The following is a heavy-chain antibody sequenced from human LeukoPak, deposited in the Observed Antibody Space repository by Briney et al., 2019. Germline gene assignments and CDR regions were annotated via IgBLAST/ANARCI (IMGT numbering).Heavy chain of an antibody. CDR2: IYYSGST. Sequence: SETLSLTCTVSGGSISSYYWSWIRQPPGKGLEWIGYIYYSGSTDSNPSLKSRVTISVDTSKNQISLKLSSVTAADTAVYYCARTYCRGGSCHFDYWGQGTLVTVSS. V-gene: IGHV4-59*08. CDR1: GGSISSYY. J-gene: IGHJ4*02. CDR3: ARTYCRGGSCHFDY. D-gene: IGHD2-15*01.